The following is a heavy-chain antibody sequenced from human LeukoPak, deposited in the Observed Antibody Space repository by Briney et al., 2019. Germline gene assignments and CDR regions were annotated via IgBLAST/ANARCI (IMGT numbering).Heavy chain of an antibody. CDR1: GGSFSDYY. CDR3: ANRVDSSGYRDY. Sequence: SETLSLTCAVYGGSFSDYYWSWIRQPPGKGLEWIGEINHSGSTNYNPSPKSRVTISVDTSKNQFSLKLSSVTAADTAAYYGANRVDSSGYRDYWGQGTLVTVSS. D-gene: IGHD3-22*01. CDR2: INHSGST. V-gene: IGHV4-34*01. J-gene: IGHJ4*02.